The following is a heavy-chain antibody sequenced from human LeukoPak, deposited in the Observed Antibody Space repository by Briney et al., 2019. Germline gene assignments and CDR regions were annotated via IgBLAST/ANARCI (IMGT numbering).Heavy chain of an antibody. J-gene: IGHJ4*02. Sequence: PGGSLRLSCAASGFTFSSYTMTWVRQAPGKGLEWVSSISRSGDYIFYADSVRGRFTISRDNAKNSLYLQMTSLRAKDTAVYYCAKDRLVGGSDRHPLDYRGQGTLVTVPS. V-gene: IGHV3-21*01. CDR1: GFTFSSYT. CDR3: AKDRLVGGSDRHPLDY. CDR2: ISRSGDYI. D-gene: IGHD1-26*01.